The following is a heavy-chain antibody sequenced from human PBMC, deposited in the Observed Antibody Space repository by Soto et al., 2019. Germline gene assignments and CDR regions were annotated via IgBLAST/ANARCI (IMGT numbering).Heavy chain of an antibody. Sequence: SETLSLTCAVSGGSISSGGYSWSCMRQPPGKGLEWIGYIYHSGSTYYNPSLKSRVTISVDRSKNQFSLKLSSVTAADTAVYYCVASVSLGDYYYYGMDVWGQGTTVTVSS. D-gene: IGHD1-20*01. J-gene: IGHJ6*02. CDR1: GGSISSGGYS. V-gene: IGHV4-30-2*01. CDR2: IYHSGST. CDR3: VASVSLGDYYYYGMDV.